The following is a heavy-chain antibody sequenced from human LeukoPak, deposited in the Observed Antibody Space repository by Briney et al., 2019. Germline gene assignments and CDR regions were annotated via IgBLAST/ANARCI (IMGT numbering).Heavy chain of an antibody. V-gene: IGHV3-23*01. Sequence: PGGSLRLSCAASGFTFSSYAMSWVRQAPGKGLEWVSAISGSGGSTYYADSVKGRSTISRDNSKNTLYLQMNSLRAEDTAVYYCAKGSLEYYDYVWGSYAGFDYWGQGTLVTVSS. CDR3: AKGSLEYYDYVWGSYAGFDY. CDR2: ISGSGGST. D-gene: IGHD3-16*01. CDR1: GFTFSSYA. J-gene: IGHJ4*02.